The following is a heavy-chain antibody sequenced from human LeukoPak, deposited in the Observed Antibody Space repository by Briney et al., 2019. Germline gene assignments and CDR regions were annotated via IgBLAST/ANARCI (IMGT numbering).Heavy chain of an antibody. CDR2: IYSGGST. J-gene: IGHJ4*02. Sequence: PSETLSLTCAVYGGSFSGYYWSWVRQAPGKGLEWVSVIYSGGSTHYADSVKGRFTISRDNSQNTLYLQMNSLRAEDTAVYYCARDYGVAEGYWGQGTLVTVSS. V-gene: IGHV3-53*01. CDR1: GGSFSGYY. D-gene: IGHD2-15*01. CDR3: ARDYGVAEGY.